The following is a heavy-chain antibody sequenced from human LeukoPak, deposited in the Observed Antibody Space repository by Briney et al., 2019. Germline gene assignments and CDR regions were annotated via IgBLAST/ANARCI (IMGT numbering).Heavy chain of an antibody. D-gene: IGHD2/OR15-2a*01. CDR2: MNPNSGNT. J-gene: IGHJ4*02. V-gene: IGHV1-8*01. CDR1: GYTFTSYD. CDR3: ARAFSLSSAYFDY. Sequence: GASVKVSCKASGYTFTSYDINWVRQATGQGLEWMGWMNPNSGNTGYAQKFQGRVTTTRNTSISTAYMELSSLRSEDTAVYYCARAFSLSSAYFDYWGQGTLVTVSS.